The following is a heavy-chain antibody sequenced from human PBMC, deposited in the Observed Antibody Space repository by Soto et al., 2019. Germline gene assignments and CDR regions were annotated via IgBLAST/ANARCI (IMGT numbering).Heavy chain of an antibody. J-gene: IGHJ4*02. V-gene: IGHV1-58*02. CDR2: IVVGSGNT. CDR1: GFTFNSSA. Sequence: GASVKVSCKASGFTFNSSAMQWVRQARGQRLEWIGWIVVGSGNTNYAQKFQERVTITRDMSTSTAYMELSSLRSEDTAVYYCAADHGSGWTTLLDYWGQGTLVTVSS. D-gene: IGHD6-19*01. CDR3: AADHGSGWTTLLDY.